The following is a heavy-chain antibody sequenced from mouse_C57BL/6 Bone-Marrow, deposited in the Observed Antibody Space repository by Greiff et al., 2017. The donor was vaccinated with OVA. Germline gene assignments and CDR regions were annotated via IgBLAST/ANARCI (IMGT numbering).Heavy chain of an antibody. CDR1: GFNIKDDY. Sequence: EVQLQQSGAELVRPGASVKLSCTASGFNIKDDYMHWVKQRPEQGLEWIGWIDPENGDTEYASKFQGKATITADTSSNTAYLQLSSLTSEDTAVYYCTSIYDGYFWFAYWGQGTPVTVSA. D-gene: IGHD2-3*01. V-gene: IGHV14-4*01. CDR3: TSIYDGYFWFAY. J-gene: IGHJ3*01. CDR2: IDPENGDT.